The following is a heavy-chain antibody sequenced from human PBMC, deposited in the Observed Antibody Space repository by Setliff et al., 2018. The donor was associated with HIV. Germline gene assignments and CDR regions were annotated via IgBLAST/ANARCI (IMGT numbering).Heavy chain of an antibody. Sequence: PSETLSLTCAVSGFSISSGFFWGWVRQPPGKGLEWIGITYQSGTTYYNPALKSRVTISVDTSKNQFSLRLTSVTAADTAVYFCARVETTLTSRLDYWGQGTLVTVSS. CDR3: ARVETTLTSRLDY. CDR2: TYQSGTT. J-gene: IGHJ4*02. D-gene: IGHD4-17*01. CDR1: GFSISSGFF. V-gene: IGHV4-38-2*01.